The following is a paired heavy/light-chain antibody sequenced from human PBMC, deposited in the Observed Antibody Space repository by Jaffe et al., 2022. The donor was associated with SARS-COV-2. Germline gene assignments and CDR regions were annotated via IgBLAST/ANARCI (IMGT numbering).Heavy chain of an antibody. J-gene: IGHJ6*02. V-gene: IGHV3-11*06. D-gene: IGHD5-12*01. CDR1: GFTFSDYY. CDR3: ARNIGDV. Sequence: QVQLVQSGGGLVKPGGSLRLSCTASGFTFSDYYMTWIRQAPGKGLEWVSYINIGGDYTNYAGSVKGRFTISRDNAKNSLYLQMNSLRGEDTAVYYCARNIGDVWGQGTTVTVSS. CDR2: INIGGDYT.
Light chain of an antibody. CDR3: HQYNNWPRT. CDR2: GAS. Sequence: EIVMTQAPATLSVSPGERATLSCRASQSVNSILAWYQQKPGQAPRLLIYGASTRAAGIPARFSGSGSGTEFTLTISSLQSEDFAVYYCHQYNNWPRTFGQGTKVEIK. CDR1: QSVNSI. J-gene: IGKJ1*01. V-gene: IGKV3-15*01.